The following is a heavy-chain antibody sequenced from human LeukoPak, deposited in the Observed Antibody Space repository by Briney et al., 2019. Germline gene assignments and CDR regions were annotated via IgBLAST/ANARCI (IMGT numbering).Heavy chain of an antibody. Sequence: SETLSLTCTVSGGSMSSYYWSWIRQPPGKGLEWIGYIYYSGSTNSNSSLKSRVTISVDTSKNQFPLKLTSVTPADTAVYYCARHYGTSGYFSSFFDYWGQGSLVTVSS. CDR1: GGSMSSYY. CDR2: IYYSGST. V-gene: IGHV4-59*01. CDR3: ARHYGTSGYFSSFFDY. J-gene: IGHJ4*02. D-gene: IGHD3-22*01.